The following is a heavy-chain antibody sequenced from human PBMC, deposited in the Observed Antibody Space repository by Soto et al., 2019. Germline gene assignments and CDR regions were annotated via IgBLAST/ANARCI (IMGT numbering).Heavy chain of an antibody. V-gene: IGHV1-69*01. CDR3: ARVMGWGNWKYIPLLDY. J-gene: IGHJ4*02. CDR1: EGTFSSYA. D-gene: IGHD1-7*01. Sequence: QVQLVQSGAEVKKPGSSVKVSCKASEGTFSSYAISWVRQAPGQGLEWMGGIIPIFGTANYAQKFQGRITITADESTSTAYMELSSLRSEDTAVYYCARVMGWGNWKYIPLLDYWGRGTLVTVSS. CDR2: IIPIFGTA.